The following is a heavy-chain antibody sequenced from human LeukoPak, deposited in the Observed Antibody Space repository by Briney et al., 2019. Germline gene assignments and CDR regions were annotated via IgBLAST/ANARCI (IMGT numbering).Heavy chain of an antibody. D-gene: IGHD2-15*01. Sequence: ASVKVSCKASGYTFTSYAMHWVRQAPGQRLEWMGWINAGNGNTKYSQKFQGRVTITRDTSASTAYMELSSLRSEDTAVYYCARDTGAVGYCSGGSCFRSNWFDPWGQGTLVTVSS. CDR1: GYTFTSYA. V-gene: IGHV1-3*01. CDR2: INAGNGNT. CDR3: ARDTGAVGYCSGGSCFRSNWFDP. J-gene: IGHJ5*02.